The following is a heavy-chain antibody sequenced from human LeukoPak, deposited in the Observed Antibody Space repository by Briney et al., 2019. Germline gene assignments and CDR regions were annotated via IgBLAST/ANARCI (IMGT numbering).Heavy chain of an antibody. V-gene: IGHV3-21*01. CDR3: ARSITMVRGVMVSY. CDR2: ISSSSSYI. J-gene: IGHJ4*02. Sequence: GSLRLSCAASGFTFSSYSMNWVRQAPGKGLEWVSSISSSSSYIYYADSVKGRFTISRDNAKNSLYLQMNSLRAEDTAVYYCARSITMVRGVMVSYWGQGTLVTVSS. CDR1: GFTFSSYS. D-gene: IGHD3-10*01.